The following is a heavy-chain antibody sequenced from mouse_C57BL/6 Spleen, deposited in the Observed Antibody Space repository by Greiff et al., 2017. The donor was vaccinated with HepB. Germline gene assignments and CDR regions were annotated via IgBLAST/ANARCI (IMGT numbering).Heavy chain of an antibody. Sequence: EVQLVESGGGLVKPGGSLKLSCAASGFTFSDYGMHWVRQAPEKGLEWVAYISSGSSTIYYADTVKGRFTISRDNAKNTLFLQMTSLRSEDTAMYYCARRTYYYGSSYNYAMDYWGQGTSVTVSS. CDR2: ISSGSSTI. CDR1: GFTFSDYG. J-gene: IGHJ4*01. CDR3: ARRTYYYGSSYNYAMDY. D-gene: IGHD1-1*01. V-gene: IGHV5-17*01.